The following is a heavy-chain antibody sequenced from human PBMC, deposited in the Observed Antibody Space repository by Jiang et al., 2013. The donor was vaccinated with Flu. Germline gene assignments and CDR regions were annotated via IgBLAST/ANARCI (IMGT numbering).Heavy chain of an antibody. D-gene: IGHD2-21*02. CDR3: SKRLEGGKGCYSGTGYFDL. J-gene: IGHJ2*01. Sequence: SQTLSLTCAISGDSVSNKNVAWNWIRQSPSRGLEWLGRTYYRSNWYNDYAVSVQGRISINPDTSKNQFSLQLKSVTPEDTAVYYCSKRLEGGKGCYSGTGYFDLWGRG. V-gene: IGHV6-1*01. CDR1: GDSVSNKNVA. CDR2: TYYRSNWYN.